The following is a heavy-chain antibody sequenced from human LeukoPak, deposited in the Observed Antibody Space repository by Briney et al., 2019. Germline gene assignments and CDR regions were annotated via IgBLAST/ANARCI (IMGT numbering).Heavy chain of an antibody. J-gene: IGHJ4*02. CDR1: GYTFNNYG. CDR3: ARDRSPMVRGVIGLD. Sequence: ASVKVSCKASGYTFNNYGISWVRQVPGQGLEWMGWISPYSGNTKFAQKFQGRVTVTTETSTSTAYMELSSLRSEDTAVYYCARDRSPMVRGVIGLDWGQGTLVTVSS. D-gene: IGHD3-10*01. V-gene: IGHV1-18*01. CDR2: ISPYSGNT.